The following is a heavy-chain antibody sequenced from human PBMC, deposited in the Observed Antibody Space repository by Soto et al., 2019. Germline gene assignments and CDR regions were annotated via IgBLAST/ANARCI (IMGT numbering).Heavy chain of an antibody. CDR2: INPNSGGT. CDR1: GYTFTGYY. D-gene: IGHD2-15*01. J-gene: IGHJ5*02. V-gene: IGHV1-2*04. CDR3: ARGCSGGSCSYNWFDP. Sequence: ASVKVSCKASGYTFTGYYMHWVRQAPGQGLEWMGWINPNSGGTNYAQKFQGWVTMTRDTSISTAYMELSRLRSDDTAVYYCARGCSGGSCSYNWFDPWGQGTLVTVSS.